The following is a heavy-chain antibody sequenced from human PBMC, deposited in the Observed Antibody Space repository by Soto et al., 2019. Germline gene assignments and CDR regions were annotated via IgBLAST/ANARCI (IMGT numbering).Heavy chain of an antibody. V-gene: IGHV4-59*01. CDR3: ASMIGDPVLSFDS. CDR2: IFYSGST. CDR1: GGSISSYY. D-gene: IGHD3-10*02. J-gene: IGHJ5*01. Sequence: QVQLQESGPGLVKPSETLSLTCTVSGGSISSYYWSWIRQPPGKGLEWIGFIFYSGSTSYNPTLXXRXXISIDTSEYQFSLILNSVTAADSAVYYCASMIGDPVLSFDSWGQGTLVAVSS.